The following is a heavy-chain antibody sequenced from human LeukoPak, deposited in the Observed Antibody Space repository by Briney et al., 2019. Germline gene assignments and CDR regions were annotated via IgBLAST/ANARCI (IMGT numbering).Heavy chain of an antibody. Sequence: PGGSLRLSCAASGFTFSSYGMSWVRQAPGKGLEWVSAISGSGGSTYYADSVKGRFTISRDNSKNTLYLQMNSLRAEDTAVYYCAKDRDSYGWVIDYWGQGTLVTVSS. CDR1: GFTFSSYG. CDR3: AKDRDSYGWVIDY. CDR2: ISGSGGST. V-gene: IGHV3-23*01. D-gene: IGHD5-18*01. J-gene: IGHJ4*02.